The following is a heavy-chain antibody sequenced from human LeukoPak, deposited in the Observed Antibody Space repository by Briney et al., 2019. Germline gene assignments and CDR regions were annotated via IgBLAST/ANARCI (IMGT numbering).Heavy chain of an antibody. CDR3: ARDLGRIVGVTGGLAFDI. CDR2: IYYSGST. V-gene: IGHV4-59*12. Sequence: SETLSLTCNVSGGSISSYYWSWIRQPPGKGLEWIGYIYYSGSTNYNPSLKSRVTISVDTSKNQFSLKLSSVTAADTAVYYCARDLGRIVGVTGGLAFDIWGQGTGVTVSS. D-gene: IGHD1-26*01. CDR1: GGSISSYY. J-gene: IGHJ3*02.